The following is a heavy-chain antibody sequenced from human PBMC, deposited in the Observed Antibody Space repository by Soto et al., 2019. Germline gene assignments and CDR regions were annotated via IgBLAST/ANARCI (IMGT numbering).Heavy chain of an antibody. CDR1: GFTFSSYG. D-gene: IGHD4-17*01. CDR2: IWYDGSNK. CDR3: ARDGPTDPASVGY. Sequence: QVQLVESGGGVVQPGRSLRLSCAASGFTFSSYGMHWVRQAPGKGLEWVAVIWYDGSNKYYADSVKGRFTISRDNSKNTMYLQMNSLRAEDTAVYYCARDGPTDPASVGYWGQGTLVTVSS. V-gene: IGHV3-33*01. J-gene: IGHJ4*02.